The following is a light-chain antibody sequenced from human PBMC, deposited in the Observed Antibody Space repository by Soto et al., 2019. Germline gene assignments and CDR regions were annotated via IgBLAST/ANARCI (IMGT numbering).Light chain of an antibody. CDR1: SRDVGTYTL. V-gene: IGLV2-23*01. Sequence: QSALTQPASVSGSPGQSITISCTGTSRDVGTYTLVSWYQQYPGKAPKLIIYEGTKRPSGVSNRFSASKSARTASLTISGLQPEDEADYYCCSYAASSSVVFGGGTKLTVL. CDR2: EGT. J-gene: IGLJ2*01. CDR3: CSYAASSSVV.